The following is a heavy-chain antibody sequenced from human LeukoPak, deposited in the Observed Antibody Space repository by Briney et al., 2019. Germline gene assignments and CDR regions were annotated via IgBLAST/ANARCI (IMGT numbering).Heavy chain of an antibody. CDR1: GYSFTTNW. D-gene: IGHD2-2*01. J-gene: IGHJ6*03. CDR2: IYPGDSDT. Sequence: GESLKISCKGSGYSFTTNWIGWVRQMPGKGLEWMGIIYPGDSDTRYSPSFQGQVTISADKSISTAYLQWSSLKASDTAVYYCARSNIVVVPAARDYYYYYMDVWGKGTTVTVSS. CDR3: ARSNIVVVPAARDYYYYYMDV. V-gene: IGHV5-51*01.